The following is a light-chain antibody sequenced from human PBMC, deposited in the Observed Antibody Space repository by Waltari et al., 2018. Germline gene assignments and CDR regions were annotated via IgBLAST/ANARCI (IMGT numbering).Light chain of an antibody. CDR2: YDS. V-gene: IGLV3-21*04. CDR1: NIGSYS. J-gene: IGLJ1*01. CDR3: HVWHPDVDPGV. Sequence: SYVLTQPPSVSVAPGETARITCGGGNIGSYSVHWYQQRPGQAPMLVIYYDSDRPSGIPERFSGSNSGNTATLTISRVEAGDEAKYYCHVWHPDVDPGVFGTGTDVTVL.